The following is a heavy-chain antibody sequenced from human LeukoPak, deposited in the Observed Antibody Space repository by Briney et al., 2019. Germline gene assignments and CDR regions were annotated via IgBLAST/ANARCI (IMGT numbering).Heavy chain of an antibody. J-gene: IGHJ5*02. D-gene: IGHD4-17*01. CDR1: GFTFSIYW. V-gene: IGHV3-74*01. Sequence: GGSLRLSCAASGFTFSIYWMHWVRQAPGKGLVWVSRINSDGSSTSYADSVKGRFTISRDNAKNTLYLQMNSLRAEDTAVYYCARDPGYGVPWFDPWGQGTLVTVSS. CDR3: ARDPGYGVPWFDP. CDR2: INSDGSST.